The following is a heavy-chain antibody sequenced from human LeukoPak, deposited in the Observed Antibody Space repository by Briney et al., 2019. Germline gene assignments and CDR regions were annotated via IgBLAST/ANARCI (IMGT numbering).Heavy chain of an antibody. Sequence: ASVKVSCSASGYTFTGYYMHWVRQAPGRGLEWMGWINPNSGGTNYAQKFQDRVTMTRDTSISTADMELSRLRSDVTAVYYCTRGRDGYYEMGGIRYYFDYWGQRTLVTVSS. CDR1: GYTFTGYY. CDR3: TRGRDGYYEMGGIRYYFDY. CDR2: INPNSGGT. J-gene: IGHJ4*02. D-gene: IGHD3-22*01. V-gene: IGHV1-2*02.